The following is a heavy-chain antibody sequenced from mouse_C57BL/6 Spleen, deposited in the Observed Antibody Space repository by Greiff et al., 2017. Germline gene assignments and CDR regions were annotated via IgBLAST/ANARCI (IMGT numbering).Heavy chain of an antibody. CDR2: ISDGGSYT. CDR1: GFTFSSYA. Sequence: EVQLVESGGGLVKPGGSLKLSCAASGFTFSSYAMSWVRQTPEKRLEWVATISDGGSYTYYPDNVKGRFTISRDNAKNNLYLQMSHLKSEDTAMYYCARERSTTVVRYFDVWSTGTTVTVSS. V-gene: IGHV5-4*01. J-gene: IGHJ1*03. D-gene: IGHD1-1*01. CDR3: ARERSTTVVRYFDV.